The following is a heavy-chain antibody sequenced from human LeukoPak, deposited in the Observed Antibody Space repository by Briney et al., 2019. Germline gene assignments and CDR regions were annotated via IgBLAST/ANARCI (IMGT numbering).Heavy chain of an antibody. CDR1: GYTFTGYY. V-gene: IGHV1-2*02. D-gene: IGHD2-2*01. J-gene: IGHJ5*02. CDR2: INPNSGGT. Sequence: GASVKVSCKASGYTFTGYYMHWVRQAPGQGLEWMGWINPNSGGTNYAQKFQGRVTMTRDTSISTAYMELSRLRSDDTAVYYCARGRALGYCSSISCQNWFDPWGQGTLVTVSS. CDR3: ARGRALGYCSSISCQNWFDP.